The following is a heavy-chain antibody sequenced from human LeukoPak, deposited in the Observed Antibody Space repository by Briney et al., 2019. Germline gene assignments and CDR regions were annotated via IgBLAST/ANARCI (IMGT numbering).Heavy chain of an antibody. Sequence: PGGSLRLSCAASGFTFSSYSMNWVRQAPGKGLEWGSYISGSSSTIYYADSVKGRFTISRDNGKNTLYLQMNSLRAEDTAVYYCARDRDWYTFDSWGQGVLVTVSS. J-gene: IGHJ4*02. D-gene: IGHD1-1*01. CDR1: GFTFSSYS. CDR3: ARDRDWYTFDS. CDR2: ISGSSSTI. V-gene: IGHV3-48*01.